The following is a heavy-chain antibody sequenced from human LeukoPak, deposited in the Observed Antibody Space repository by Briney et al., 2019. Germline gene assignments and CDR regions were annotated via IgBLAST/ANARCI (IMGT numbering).Heavy chain of an antibody. CDR1: GGSVTSVINY. Sequence: SETLSLTCTVSGGSVTSVINYWSWIRQPPGKGLEWIGYIYYSGSTNYNPSLESRVTISVDTSKNQFSLKMRSVTAADTAVYYCTREALGFCSGGSCVHWFDPWGQGTLVSVSS. J-gene: IGHJ5*02. D-gene: IGHD2-15*01. CDR2: IYYSGST. CDR3: TREALGFCSGGSCVHWFDP. V-gene: IGHV4-61*01.